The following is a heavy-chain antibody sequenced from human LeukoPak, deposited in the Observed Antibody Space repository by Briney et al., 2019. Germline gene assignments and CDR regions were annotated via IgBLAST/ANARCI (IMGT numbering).Heavy chain of an antibody. CDR1: GGTFSSYA. V-gene: IGHV1-69*13. CDR3: ARHRLSDCSSTSCYGPFDY. D-gene: IGHD2-2*01. Sequence: SVKVSCKASGGTFSSYAISWVRQAPGQGLEWMGGIIPIFGTANYAQKFQGRVTITADESTSTAYMELSSLRSEDTAVYYCARHRLSDCSSTSCYGPFDYWGQGTLVTVSS. J-gene: IGHJ4*02. CDR2: IIPIFGTA.